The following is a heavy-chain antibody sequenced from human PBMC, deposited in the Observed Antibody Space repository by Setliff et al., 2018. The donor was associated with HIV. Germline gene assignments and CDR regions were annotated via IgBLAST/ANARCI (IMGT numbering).Heavy chain of an antibody. V-gene: IGHV3-9*03. Sequence: GGSLRLSCAASGFTFDDYAMHWVRQAPGKGLEWVSGISWNSGSKGYADSVKGRFTISRDNAKNSLYVQMNSLRAEDMALYYCAKGLAAAGPGPFDYWGQGTLVTVSS. CDR3: AKGLAAAGPGPFDY. D-gene: IGHD6-13*01. CDR1: GFTFDDYA. CDR2: ISWNSGSK. J-gene: IGHJ4*02.